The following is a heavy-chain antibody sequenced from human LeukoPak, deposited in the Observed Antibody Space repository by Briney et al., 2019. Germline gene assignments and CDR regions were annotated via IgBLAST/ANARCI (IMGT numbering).Heavy chain of an antibody. CDR3: ARDRYFGA. CDR1: GFTFSSYG. Sequence: PGGSLRLPCAASGFTFSSYGIHWVRQAPGKGLEWVANIKEDGSESHYVGSVKGRFTISRDNAKKSLYLQMNSLRVEDTAVYFCARDRYFGAWGQGTLITVSS. V-gene: IGHV3-7*01. D-gene: IGHD3-10*01. J-gene: IGHJ1*01. CDR2: IKEDGSES.